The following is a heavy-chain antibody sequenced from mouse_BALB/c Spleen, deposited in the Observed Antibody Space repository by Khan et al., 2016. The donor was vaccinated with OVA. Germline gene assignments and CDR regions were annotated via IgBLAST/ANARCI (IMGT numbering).Heavy chain of an antibody. V-gene: IGHV1-37*01. Sequence: EVQLQQSGPELVKPGASMKMSCKASGYSFTGYTMNWVKQSRVKNLEWIGLINPHNGGTAYNLKFGGKATLTVDKSSNTAYMELLSLTSEDSAVYYCLRSASYGDYVEAWFAYWGQGTLVTVSA. D-gene: IGHD2-13*01. CDR3: LRSASYGDYVEAWFAY. CDR1: GYSFTGYT. J-gene: IGHJ3*01. CDR2: INPHNGGT.